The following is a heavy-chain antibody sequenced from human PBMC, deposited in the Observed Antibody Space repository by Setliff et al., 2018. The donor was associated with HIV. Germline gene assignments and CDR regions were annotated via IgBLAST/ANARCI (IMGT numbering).Heavy chain of an antibody. V-gene: IGHV3-11*03. CDR3: AAVPWGHSSLIIDH. CDR1: GFTFSDYY. Sequence: PGGSLRLSCAASGFTFSDYYMTWIRQAPGKGLEWVSFISSSATYTTYADSVKGRFTISRDNAKKSMYLQMNSLRGEDTAVYYCAAVPWGHSSLIIDHWGQGTPVTVSS. D-gene: IGHD3-16*01. J-gene: IGHJ4*02. CDR2: ISSSATYT.